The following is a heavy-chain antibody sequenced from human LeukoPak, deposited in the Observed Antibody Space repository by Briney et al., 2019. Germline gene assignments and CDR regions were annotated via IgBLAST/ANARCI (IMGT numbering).Heavy chain of an antibody. V-gene: IGHV3-21*01. J-gene: IGHJ4*02. CDR2: ISSSSSYI. Sequence: GGSLRLSCAASGFSFSSYAMTWVRQAPGKGLEWVSSISSSSSYIYYADSVKGRFTISRDNAKNSLYLQMNSLRAEDTAVYYCARKKEVDYWGQGTLVTVSS. CDR1: GFSFSSYA. CDR3: ARKKEVDY.